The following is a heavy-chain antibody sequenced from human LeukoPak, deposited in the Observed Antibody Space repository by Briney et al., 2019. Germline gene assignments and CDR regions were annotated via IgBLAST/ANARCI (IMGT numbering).Heavy chain of an antibody. CDR1: GYTFTSYY. J-gene: IGHJ4*02. CDR3: ARDLVDNACDF. D-gene: IGHD2-8*01. CDR2: INPSGGST. Sequence: ASVKVSRKASGYTFTSYYMHWVRQAPGQGLEWMGIINPSGGSTSYVQKLQGRLTMTRDTSISTAYMELSSLRSEDTAVYYCARDLVDNACDFWGQGTLVTVSS. V-gene: IGHV1-46*04.